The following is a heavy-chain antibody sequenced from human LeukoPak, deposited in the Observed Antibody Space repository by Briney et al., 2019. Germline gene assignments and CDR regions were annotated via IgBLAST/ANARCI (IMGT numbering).Heavy chain of an antibody. J-gene: IGHJ4*02. V-gene: IGHV4-4*02. D-gene: IGHD3-22*01. CDR2: IYHSGST. CDR1: GGSISSRNW. Sequence: TSGTLSLTCAVSGGSISSRNWWSWVRQPPGKGLEWIGEIYHSGSTNYNPSLKSRVTISVDKSKNQFSLKLSSVTAADTAVYYCARTTYYYDSSGYFSYYFDYWGQGTLVTVSS. CDR3: ARTTYYYDSSGYFSYYFDY.